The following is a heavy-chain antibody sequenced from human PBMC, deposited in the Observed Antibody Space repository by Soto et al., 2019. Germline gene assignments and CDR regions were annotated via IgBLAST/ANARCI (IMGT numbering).Heavy chain of an antibody. CDR2: IYPGDSDT. D-gene: IGHD3-22*01. J-gene: IGHJ5*02. CDR3: ARHRVGEEYDDSSGYLTGWSDFDL. V-gene: IGHV5-51*01. CDR1: GYRIASYW. Sequence: PGGPQKIPSKGSGYRIASYWIGWVRQIPGKGLEWMGIIYPGDSDTRYSPSFQGQVTSSADKSISTAYLEWSSLKASDTAMYYCARHRVGEEYDDSSGYLTGWSDFDLRGQG.